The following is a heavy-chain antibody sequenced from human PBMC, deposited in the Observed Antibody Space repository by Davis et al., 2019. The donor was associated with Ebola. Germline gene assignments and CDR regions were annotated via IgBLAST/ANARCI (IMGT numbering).Heavy chain of an antibody. V-gene: IGHV3-30-3*01. CDR3: ARGGIVVVAYDY. J-gene: IGHJ4*02. Sequence: PGGSLRLSCAASGFTFSSYAMHWVRQAPGKGLEWVAVISYDGSNKYYADSVKGRFTISRDNSKNTLYLQMNSLRAEDTAVYYCARGGIVVVAYDYWGQGTLVTVSS. CDR2: ISYDGSNK. D-gene: IGHD3-22*01. CDR1: GFTFSSYA.